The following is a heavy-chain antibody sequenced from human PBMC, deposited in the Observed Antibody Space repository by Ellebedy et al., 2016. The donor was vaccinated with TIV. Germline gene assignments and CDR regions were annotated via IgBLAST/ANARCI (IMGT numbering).Heavy chain of an antibody. CDR2: IYHSGST. CDR1: GGAISGLDW. V-gene: IGHV4-4*02. CDR3: ARHSGSFDP. J-gene: IGHJ5*02. D-gene: IGHD3-10*01. Sequence: MPGGSLRLSCTVSGGAISGLDWWSWVRQPPGKGLEWIGGIYHSGSTNYNPSLKSRVTISVDKSKNQFSLKLSSVTAADTAVYYCARHSGSFDPWGQGSLVIVSS.